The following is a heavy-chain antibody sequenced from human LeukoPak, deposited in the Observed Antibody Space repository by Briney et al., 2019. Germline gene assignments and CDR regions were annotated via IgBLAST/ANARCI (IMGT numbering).Heavy chain of an antibody. V-gene: IGHV4-59*02. CDR1: GGSVSNYY. J-gene: IGHJ5*02. CDR3: ARASWYFSNWFDP. Sequence: SETLSLTRTVSGGSVSNYYWNWIRQPPEKGLEWIGYIYYSGSTNYNPSLKSRVTVSVDTSKNQVSLKLRSVTAADTAVYYCARASWYFSNWFDPWGQGTLVTVSS. D-gene: IGHD6-13*01. CDR2: IYYSGST.